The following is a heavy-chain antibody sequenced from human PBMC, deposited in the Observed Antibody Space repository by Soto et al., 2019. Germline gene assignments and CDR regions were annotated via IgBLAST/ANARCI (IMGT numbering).Heavy chain of an antibody. CDR3: ARGGSSSQVVDYYYYYMDV. J-gene: IGHJ6*03. Sequence: GGSLRLSCAASGFTFSSYGMHWVRQAPGKGLEWVAVIWYDGSNKYYADSVKGRFTISRDNSKNTLYLQMNSLRAEDTAVYYCARGGSSSQVVDYYYYYMDVWGKGTTVTVSS. CDR2: IWYDGSNK. D-gene: IGHD6-13*01. CDR1: GFTFSSYG. V-gene: IGHV3-33*01.